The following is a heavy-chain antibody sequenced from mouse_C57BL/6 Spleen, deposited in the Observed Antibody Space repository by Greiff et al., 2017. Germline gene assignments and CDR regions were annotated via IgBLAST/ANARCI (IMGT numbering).Heavy chain of an antibody. J-gene: IGHJ3*01. D-gene: IGHD1-1*01. CDR2: INPSSGYT. V-gene: IGHV1-4*01. CDR1: GYTFTSYT. CDR3: ASSDYYGSSYWFAY. Sequence: QVQLKESGAELARPGASVKMSCKASGYTFTSYTMHWVKQRPGQGLEWIGYINPSSGYTKYNQKFKDKATLTADKSSSTAYMQLSSLTSEDSAVYYCASSDYYGSSYWFAYWGQGTLVTVSA.